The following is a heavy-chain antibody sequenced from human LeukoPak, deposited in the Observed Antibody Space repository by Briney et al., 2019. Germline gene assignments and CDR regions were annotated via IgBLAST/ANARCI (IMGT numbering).Heavy chain of an antibody. D-gene: IGHD3-22*01. Sequence: PGGSLRLSCAASGFTFSSYAMSWVRQAPGKGLEWVSAISGSGGSTYYADSVKGRFTISRDNSKNTLYLQMSSLGAEDTAVYYCAKTPTYYYDSSGVRAFDIWGQGTMVTVSS. CDR2: ISGSGGST. CDR1: GFTFSSYA. J-gene: IGHJ3*02. CDR3: AKTPTYYYDSSGVRAFDI. V-gene: IGHV3-23*01.